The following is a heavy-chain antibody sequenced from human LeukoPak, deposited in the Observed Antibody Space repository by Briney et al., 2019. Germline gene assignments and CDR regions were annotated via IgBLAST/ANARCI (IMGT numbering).Heavy chain of an antibody. J-gene: IGHJ3*02. CDR3: ARLLNNDNSGDPDTFDM. D-gene: IGHD3-22*01. CDR1: GGSLSMHY. CDR2: ISYSGST. Sequence: PSETLSVTCSVSGGSLSMHYWSWIRQPPRKGLEWIGYISYSGSTRYNPSFQSRVTISMEMSKTHFSLKLTSVTAADTAVYYCARLLNNDNSGDPDTFDMWGPGTMVTVSS. V-gene: IGHV4-59*08.